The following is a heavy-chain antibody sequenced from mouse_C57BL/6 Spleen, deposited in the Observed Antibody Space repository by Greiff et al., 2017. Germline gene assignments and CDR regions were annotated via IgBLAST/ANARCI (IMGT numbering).Heavy chain of an antibody. CDR1: GYTFTSYW. Sequence: VQLKQPGAELVKPGASVKLSCKASGYTFTSYWMQWVKQRPGQGLEWIGEIDPSDSYTNYNQKFKGKATLTVDTSSSTAYMQLSSLTSEDSAVYYCARRESDAMDYWGQGTSVTVSS. V-gene: IGHV1-50*01. CDR3: ARRESDAMDY. J-gene: IGHJ4*01. CDR2: IDPSDSYT.